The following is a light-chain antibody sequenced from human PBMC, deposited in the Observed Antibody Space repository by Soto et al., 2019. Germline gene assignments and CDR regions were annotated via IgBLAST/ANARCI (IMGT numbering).Light chain of an antibody. J-gene: IGKJ2*01. CDR3: QQYNNWPPVT. CDR1: QSVSNN. CDR2: GAS. Sequence: EIVMPQSPATLSVSPGERATLSCRASQSVSNNLAWYQQKPGQTPRLLIYGASTRATGIPVRFSGSGSGTEFTLTISSLQSEDFAVYYCQQYNNWPPVTFGQGTKLEIK. V-gene: IGKV3-15*01.